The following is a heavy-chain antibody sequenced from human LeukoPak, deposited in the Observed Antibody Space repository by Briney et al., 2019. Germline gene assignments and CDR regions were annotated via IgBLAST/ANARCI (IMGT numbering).Heavy chain of an antibody. D-gene: IGHD3-3*01. V-gene: IGHV3-53*01. CDR2: IYSGGSS. CDR3: ARDQGVSNDFWSGYYFYYYYGMDV. J-gene: IGHJ6*02. CDR1: GFTVSSNY. Sequence: PGGSLRLSCAASGFTVSSNYMSWIRQAPGKGLEWVSLIYSGGSSYYADSVKGRFTISRDNAKNSLYLQMNSLRAEDTAVYYCARDQGVSNDFWSGYYFYYYYGMDVWGQGTTVTVSS.